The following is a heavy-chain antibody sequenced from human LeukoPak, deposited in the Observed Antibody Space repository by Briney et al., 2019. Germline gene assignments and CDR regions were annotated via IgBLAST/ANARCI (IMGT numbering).Heavy chain of an antibody. CDR2: ISGRGGTT. CDR1: GFSSSSYA. CDR3: AKTPRGYYDSSGYSYY. D-gene: IGHD3-22*01. J-gene: IGHJ4*02. Sequence: PGGSLRLSWAASGFSSSSYAMSWVRQAPGKGLEWVSSISGRGGTTYYADSVKGRFTISRDNSKNTLYLQMNSLRAEDTAAYYCAKTPRGYYDSSGYSYYWGQGTLVTVSS. V-gene: IGHV3-23*01.